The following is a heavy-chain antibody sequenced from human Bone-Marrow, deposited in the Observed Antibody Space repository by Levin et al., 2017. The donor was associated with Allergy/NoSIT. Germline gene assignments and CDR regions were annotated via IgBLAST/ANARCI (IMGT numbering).Heavy chain of an antibody. Sequence: PSETLSLTCAVYGGSFSGYYWSWIRQPPGKGLEWIGEINHSGSTNYNPSLKSRVTISVDTSKNQFSLKLSSVTAADTAVYYCARAPPSYCGGGCWESDYYGMDVWGQGTTVTVSS. J-gene: IGHJ6*02. V-gene: IGHV4-34*01. CDR3: ARAPPSYCGGGCWESDYYGMDV. D-gene: IGHD2-21*02. CDR2: INHSGST. CDR1: GGSFSGYY.